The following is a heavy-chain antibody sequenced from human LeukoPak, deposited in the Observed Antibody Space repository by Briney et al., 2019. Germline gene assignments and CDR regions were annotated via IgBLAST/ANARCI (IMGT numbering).Heavy chain of an antibody. CDR3: AKDLNYGDLLDY. Sequence: GGSLRLSCAVSGFTFSSYGMHWVRQAPGKGLEWVAVISYDGSNKYYADSVKGRFTISRDNSKNTLYLQMNSLRAEDTAVYYCAKDLNYGDLLDYWGQGTLVTVSS. D-gene: IGHD4-17*01. J-gene: IGHJ4*02. CDR2: ISYDGSNK. CDR1: GFTFSSYG. V-gene: IGHV3-30*18.